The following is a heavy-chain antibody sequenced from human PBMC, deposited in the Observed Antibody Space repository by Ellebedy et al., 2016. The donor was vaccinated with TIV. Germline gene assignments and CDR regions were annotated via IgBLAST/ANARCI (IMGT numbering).Heavy chain of an antibody. CDR2: INPNSGST. V-gene: IGHV1-2*02. J-gene: IGHJ6*02. Sequence: ASVKVSXXASGYTFTGYYMHWVRQAPGQGLEWMGWINPNSGSTNYAQKFQGRVTMTRDTSISTAYMELSRLRSDDTAVYYCARVHYGDYGMDVWGQGTTVTVSS. CDR3: ARVHYGDYGMDV. CDR1: GYTFTGYY. D-gene: IGHD4-17*01.